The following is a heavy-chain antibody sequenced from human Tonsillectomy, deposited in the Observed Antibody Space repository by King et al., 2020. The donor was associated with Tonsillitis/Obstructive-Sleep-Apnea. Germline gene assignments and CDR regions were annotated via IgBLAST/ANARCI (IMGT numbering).Heavy chain of an antibody. CDR2: IYYSGST. CDR3: AREGEYSSTNYFDY. CDR1: GGFISSSTYY. Sequence: QLQESGPGLVKPSENLSLTCTVSGGFISSSTYYWGWIRQPPGKGLEWIGSIYYSGSTYYNPSLKSRVTISVDTSKNQFSLKLSSVTAADTAVYYCAREGEYSSTNYFDYWGQGTLVTVSS. V-gene: IGHV4-39*02. J-gene: IGHJ4*02. D-gene: IGHD6-6*01.